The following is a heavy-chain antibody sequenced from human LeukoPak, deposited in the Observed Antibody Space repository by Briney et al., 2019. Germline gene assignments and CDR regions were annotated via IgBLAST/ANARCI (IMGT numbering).Heavy chain of an antibody. CDR2: IRSKAYGGTT. Sequence: GGSLRLSCTASGFTFGDYAMSWVRQAPGKGLEWVGFIRSKAYGGTTEYAASVKGRFTISRDDSKSIAYLQMNSLKTEDTAVYYRTRAPHSSSWYPYFDYWGQGTLVTVSS. CDR3: TRAPHSSSWYPYFDY. CDR1: GFTFGDYA. D-gene: IGHD6-13*01. V-gene: IGHV3-49*04. J-gene: IGHJ4*02.